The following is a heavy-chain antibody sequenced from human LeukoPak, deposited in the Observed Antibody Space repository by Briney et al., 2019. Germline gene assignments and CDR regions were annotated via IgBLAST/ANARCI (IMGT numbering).Heavy chain of an antibody. Sequence: GGSLRLSCAASGLTVSSNYMSWVRQAPGKGLEWVSVIYSGGTTYYADSVKGRFTISRDNAKNSLYLQMSSLRTEDTALYYCARDMRGSSRNDAFDIWGQGTMVTVSS. CDR3: ARDMRGSSRNDAFDI. J-gene: IGHJ3*02. CDR1: GLTVSSNY. D-gene: IGHD1-26*01. CDR2: IYSGGTT. V-gene: IGHV3-53*05.